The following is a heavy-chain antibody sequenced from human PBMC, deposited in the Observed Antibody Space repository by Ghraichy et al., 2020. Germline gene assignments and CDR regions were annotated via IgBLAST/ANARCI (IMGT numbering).Heavy chain of an antibody. CDR1: GFTVSSNY. CDR2: IYSGGST. Sequence: GESLNISCAASGFTVSSNYMSWVRQAPGKGLEWVSVIYSGGSTYYADSVKGRFTISRDNSKNTLYLQMNSLRAEDTAVYYCARDYGGLDYWGQGTLVTVSS. J-gene: IGHJ4*02. V-gene: IGHV3-53*01. CDR3: ARDYGGLDY. D-gene: IGHD4-23*01.